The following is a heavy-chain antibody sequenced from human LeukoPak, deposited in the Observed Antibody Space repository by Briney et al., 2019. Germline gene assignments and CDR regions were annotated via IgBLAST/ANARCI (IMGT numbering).Heavy chain of an antibody. J-gene: IGHJ4*02. CDR3: ARDAGSGSYYIGTFDY. CDR2: IHTSGGT. CDR1: GGSIRSSNYC. Sequence: TPSLTRTFSGGSIRSSNYCWGWIRQPAGKGPEWVGHIHTSGGTNYDPSLKSRVTISIDTSKKQSSLKLSSVTAADTAVYYCARDAGSGSYYIGTFDYWGQGTLVTVSS. D-gene: IGHD3-10*01. V-gene: IGHV4-61*09.